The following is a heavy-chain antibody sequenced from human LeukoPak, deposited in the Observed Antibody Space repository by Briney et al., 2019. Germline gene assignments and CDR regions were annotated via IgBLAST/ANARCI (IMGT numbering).Heavy chain of an antibody. CDR2: IRAHNGDT. CDR3: ARGEFICTINTCYASALDS. D-gene: IGHD2-2*01. Sequence: VASVKVSCKASGYTFTSYAISWVRQAPGQGLEWMGWIRAHNGDTNHAQQLQGGVTMTTDTSTRTAYMELRSLRSEDTAVYYCARGEFICTINTCYASALDSWGQGTLVTVSS. V-gene: IGHV1-18*01. CDR1: GYTFTSYA. J-gene: IGHJ4*02.